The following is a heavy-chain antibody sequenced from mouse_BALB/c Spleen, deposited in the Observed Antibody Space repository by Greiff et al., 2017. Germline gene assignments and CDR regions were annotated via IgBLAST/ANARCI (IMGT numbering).Heavy chain of an antibody. CDR1: GFTFTDYY. V-gene: IGHV7-3*02. CDR2: IRNKANGYTT. J-gene: IGHJ2*01. Sequence: DVMLVESGGGLVQPGGSLRLSCATSGFTFTDYYMSWVRQPPGKALEWLGFIRNKANGYTTEYSASVKGRFTISRDNSQSILYLQMNTLRAEDSATYYCAREGTVPFDYWGQGTTLTVSS. CDR3: AREGTVPFDY. D-gene: IGHD1-1*01.